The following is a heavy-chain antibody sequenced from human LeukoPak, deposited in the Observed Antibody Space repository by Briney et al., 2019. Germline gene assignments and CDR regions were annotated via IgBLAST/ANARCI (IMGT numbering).Heavy chain of an antibody. Sequence: VESLKISCKGSGNSFTSYWISWVRQMPGKGLEWMGIIYPGDSDTRYSPSFQGQVTISADKSISTVYLQWNSLKASDTAMYYCAFSLGDGSGSSFNWFDSWGQGTLVTVSS. V-gene: IGHV5-51*01. CDR2: IYPGDSDT. CDR1: GNSFTSYW. J-gene: IGHJ5*01. D-gene: IGHD3-10*01. CDR3: AFSLGDGSGSSFNWFDS.